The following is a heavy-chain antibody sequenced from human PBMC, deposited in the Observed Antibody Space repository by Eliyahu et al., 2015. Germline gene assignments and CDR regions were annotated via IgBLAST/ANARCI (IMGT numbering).Heavy chain of an antibody. J-gene: IGHJ3*02. CDR2: IYWNDDK. CDR1: GFSLSTSGVG. Sequence: QITLKESGPTLVKPTQTLTLTCTFSGFSLSTSGVGVGWIRQPPGKALEWLALIYWNDDKRYSPSLKSRLTITKDTSKNQVVLTMTNMDPVDTATYYCAHRRSGGSYYVDAFDIWGQGTKVTVSS. V-gene: IGHV2-5*01. D-gene: IGHD1-26*01. CDR3: AHRRSGGSYYVDAFDI.